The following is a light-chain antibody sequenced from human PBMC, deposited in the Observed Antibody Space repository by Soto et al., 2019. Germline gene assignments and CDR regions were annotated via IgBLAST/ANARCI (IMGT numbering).Light chain of an antibody. CDR1: QSVSNNY. J-gene: IGKJ1*01. Sequence: EIVLTQSPGTLSLSPGERATLSCRASQSVSNNYLAWYQQRPGQAPRLLISGASSRAAGIPDWFSGSGSGTDFTLSISRLEPADFAVFYCQQYGTSPWTFGQGTKVDIK. CDR3: QQYGTSPWT. V-gene: IGKV3-20*01. CDR2: GAS.